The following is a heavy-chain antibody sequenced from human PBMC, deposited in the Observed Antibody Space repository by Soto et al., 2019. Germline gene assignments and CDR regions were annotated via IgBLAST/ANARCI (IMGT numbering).Heavy chain of an antibody. V-gene: IGHV3-13*01. CDR2: IGTAGDT. Sequence: GESLKISCAASGFTFSSYDMHWVRQATGKGLEWVSAIGTAGDTYYPGSVKGRFTISRENAKNSLYLQMNSLRAGDTAVYYCARSRRMITIFSHYMDVWGKGTTVTVSS. CDR1: GFTFSSYD. D-gene: IGHD3-9*01. J-gene: IGHJ6*03. CDR3: ARSRRMITIFSHYMDV.